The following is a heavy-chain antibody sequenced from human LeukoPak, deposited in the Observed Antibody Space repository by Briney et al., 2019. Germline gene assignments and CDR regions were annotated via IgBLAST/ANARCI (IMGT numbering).Heavy chain of an antibody. CDR3: AKDVSPLRYFDWLPSD. D-gene: IGHD3-9*01. V-gene: IGHV3-30*18. J-gene: IGHJ4*02. CDR1: GFTFSSYG. CDR2: ISYDGSNK. Sequence: PGGSLRLSCAASGFTFSSYGMHSVRQAPGKRLEWVAVISYDGSNKYYADSVKGRFTISRDNSKNTLYLQMNSLRAEDTAVYYCAKDVSPLRYFDWLPSDWGQGTLVTVSS.